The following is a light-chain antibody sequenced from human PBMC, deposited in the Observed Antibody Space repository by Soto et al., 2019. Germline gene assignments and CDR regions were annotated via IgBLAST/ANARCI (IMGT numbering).Light chain of an antibody. V-gene: IGKV3-11*01. J-gene: IGKJ5*01. CDR2: DAS. CDR1: ESIRTY. CDR3: QQRSNWPIT. Sequence: EIVXTQSPATLSSSPGEXGTLSCRASESIRTYLAWYQQKPGQAPRLLIYDASTRATGIPARFSGSGSGTDFTLTIVSLEPEDFAIYYCQQRSNWPITFGQGTRLEIK.